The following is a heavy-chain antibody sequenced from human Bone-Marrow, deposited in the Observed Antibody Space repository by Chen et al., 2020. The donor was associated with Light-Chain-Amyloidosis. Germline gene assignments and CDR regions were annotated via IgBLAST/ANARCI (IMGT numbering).Heavy chain of an antibody. J-gene: IGHJ3*01. D-gene: IGHD3-3*01. CDR1: GYTFTGYY. CDR3: ARGGWLLEEAFDF. Sequence: QVQLVQSGAEVKKPGASVKVSCKASGYTFTGYYMHWVRQAPGQGLEWMGWISTHNGNTKYSQKFQGRVTMTTDTSTSTVLMELRSLRYDDTAVYYCARGGWLLEEAFDFWGQGTMVTVSS. CDR2: ISTHNGNT. V-gene: IGHV1-18*04.